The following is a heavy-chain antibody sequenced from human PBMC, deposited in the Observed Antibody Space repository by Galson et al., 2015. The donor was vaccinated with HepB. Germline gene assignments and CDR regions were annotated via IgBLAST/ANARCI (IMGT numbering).Heavy chain of an antibody. J-gene: IGHJ4*02. CDR3: ANSPYHCGGDCYSDY. CDR1: GFTFSSYA. D-gene: IGHD2-21*01. V-gene: IGHV3-23*01. Sequence: SLRLSCAASGFTFSSYAMSWVRQAPGKGLEWVSAISGSGGSTYYADSVKGRFTISRDNSKNTLYLQMNSLRAEDTAVYYCANSPYHCGGDCYSDYWGQGTLVTVSS. CDR2: ISGSGGST.